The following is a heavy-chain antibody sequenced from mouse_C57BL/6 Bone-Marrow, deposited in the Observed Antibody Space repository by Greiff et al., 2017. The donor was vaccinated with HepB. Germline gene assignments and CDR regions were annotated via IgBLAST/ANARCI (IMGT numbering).Heavy chain of an antibody. CDR2: IYPGDGDT. V-gene: IGHV1-80*01. J-gene: IGHJ3*01. CDR3: ARERDWDWFAY. CDR1: GYAFSSYW. D-gene: IGHD4-1*01. Sequence: VKLMESGAELVKPGASVKISCKASGYAFSSYWMNWVKQRPGKGLEWIGQIYPGDGDTNYNGKFKGKATLTADKSSSTAYMQLSSLTSEDSAVYFCARERDWDWFAYWGQGTLVTVSA.